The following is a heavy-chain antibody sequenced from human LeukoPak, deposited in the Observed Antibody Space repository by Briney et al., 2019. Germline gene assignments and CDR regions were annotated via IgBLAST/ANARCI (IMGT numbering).Heavy chain of an antibody. Sequence: SETLPLTCTVSGGSVSTYFWSWIRQPPGKGLEWIGFIYYSGTTSYNPSLQSRVTISVDTSKNQFSLRLNSVSAADTAVYYCARSGGSSGWLDAFDIWGQGTMVIVSS. V-gene: IGHV4-59*02. D-gene: IGHD6-19*01. CDR1: GGSVSTYF. CDR2: IYYSGTT. J-gene: IGHJ3*02. CDR3: ARSGGSSGWLDAFDI.